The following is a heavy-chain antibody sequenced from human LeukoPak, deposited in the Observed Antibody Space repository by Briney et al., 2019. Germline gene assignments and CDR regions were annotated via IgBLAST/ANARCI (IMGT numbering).Heavy chain of an antibody. Sequence: PGGSLRLSCAASGFTFSSYSMNWIRQPPGKGLEWIGEINHSGSTNYNPPLKSRVTISVDTSKNQFSLKLSSVTAADTAVYYCARGGTQQLWLRRNFDYWGQGTLVTVSS. D-gene: IGHD5-18*01. CDR3: ARGGTQQLWLRRNFDY. CDR1: GFTFSSYS. V-gene: IGHV4-34*01. CDR2: INHSGST. J-gene: IGHJ4*02.